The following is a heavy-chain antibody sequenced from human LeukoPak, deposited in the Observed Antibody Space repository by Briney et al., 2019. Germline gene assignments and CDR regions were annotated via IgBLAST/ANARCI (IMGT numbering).Heavy chain of an antibody. Sequence: SETLSLTCNVSNGSINNDYWLWVRQPPGKGLEWIAYIDYSGYTDYNPPVKSRVTMSIDTSKSQFTLHLRSVSAADTAIYYCATCAPNRYWLAPWGQGILVTVSS. CDR3: ATCAPNRYWLAP. V-gene: IGHV4-59*08. J-gene: IGHJ5*02. CDR2: IDYSGYT. CDR1: NGSINNDY.